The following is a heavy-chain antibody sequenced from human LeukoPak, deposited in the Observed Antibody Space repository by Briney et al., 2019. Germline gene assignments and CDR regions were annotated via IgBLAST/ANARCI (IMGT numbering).Heavy chain of an antibody. D-gene: IGHD6-13*01. CDR2: ITDSGGAT. J-gene: IGHJ3*02. V-gene: IGHV3-23*01. Sequence: PGGSLRLSCAASGFAFTDYAISWVRQAPGKGLEWVSAITDSGGATYYADSVKARFTISRDNSKNTLYLQMNSLRGDDTGIYYCAKAYTRSWYAAFDIWGQGTMVTISS. CDR3: AKAYTRSWYAAFDI. CDR1: GFAFTDYA.